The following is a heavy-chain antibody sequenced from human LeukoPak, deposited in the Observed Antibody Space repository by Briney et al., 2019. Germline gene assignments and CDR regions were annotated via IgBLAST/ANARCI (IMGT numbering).Heavy chain of an antibody. D-gene: IGHD2-2*01. Sequence: GASVKVSCKASGYSFTDYYIHWVRLAPGQGLEWMGSINTNNGGTNYAQKFQGRVTMTRDTSITSVYMDLRGLTSDDTAVYFCARAMRFQQYLPHWGQGTLVTVSS. CDR1: GYSFTDYY. CDR2: INTNNGGT. J-gene: IGHJ1*01. V-gene: IGHV1-2*02. CDR3: ARAMRFQQYLPH.